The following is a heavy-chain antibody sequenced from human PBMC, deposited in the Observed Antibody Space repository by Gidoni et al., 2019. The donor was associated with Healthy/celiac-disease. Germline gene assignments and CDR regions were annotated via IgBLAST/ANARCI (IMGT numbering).Heavy chain of an antibody. D-gene: IGHD6-19*01. V-gene: IGHV3-33*08. CDR1: GFTFSSYG. CDR2: IWYDGSNK. Sequence: QVQLVESGGGVVQPGRSLRLSCAASGFTFSSYGMHWVRQAPGKGLEWVAVIWYDGSNKYYADSVKGRFTISRDNSKNTLYLQMNSLRAEDTAVYYCARTAPREQWLVDYWGQGTLVTVSS. J-gene: IGHJ4*02. CDR3: ARTAPREQWLVDY.